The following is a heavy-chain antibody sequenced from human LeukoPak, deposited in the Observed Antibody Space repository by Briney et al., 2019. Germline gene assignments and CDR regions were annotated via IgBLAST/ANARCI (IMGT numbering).Heavy chain of an antibody. Sequence: PGGSLRLSCAASGFTFSSSAMSWVRQAPGKGLEWVSAISGSGSSTYYSDSVKGRFTISRDNSKNTLFLQMSSLRAEDTAVYCCATRGATQPPYWGQGTLVTVSS. CDR3: ATRGATQPPY. V-gene: IGHV3-23*01. CDR1: GFTFSSSA. D-gene: IGHD1-26*01. J-gene: IGHJ4*02. CDR2: ISGSGSST.